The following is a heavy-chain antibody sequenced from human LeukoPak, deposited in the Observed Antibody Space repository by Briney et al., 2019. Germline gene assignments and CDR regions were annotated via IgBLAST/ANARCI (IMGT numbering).Heavy chain of an antibody. D-gene: IGHD1-26*01. CDR1: GGSFSGYY. V-gene: IGHV4-34*01. J-gene: IGHJ4*02. Sequence: SETLSLTCAVYGGSFSGYYWSWIRQPPGKGLEWIGEINHSGSTNYNPSLKSRVTISLDTSKNQFSLKLSSVTAADTAVYYCARGPREQPHNFDYWGQGTLVTVSS. CDR2: INHSGST. CDR3: ARGPREQPHNFDY.